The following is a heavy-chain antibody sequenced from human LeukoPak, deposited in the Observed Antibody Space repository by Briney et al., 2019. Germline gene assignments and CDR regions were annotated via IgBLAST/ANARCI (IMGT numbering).Heavy chain of an antibody. D-gene: IGHD1-26*01. CDR3: AKDRDTMGASYYFDC. CDR1: GFTSSNFA. CDR2: ITGSGDST. V-gene: IGHV3-23*01. Sequence: GGSLRLSCAASGFTSSNFAMSWVRQAPGKGLEWVSGITGSGDSTQYADSVKGRFTISRDNSKNTLYLQMNSLRAEDTAVYYCAKDRDTMGASYYFDCWGQGALVTVSS. J-gene: IGHJ4*02.